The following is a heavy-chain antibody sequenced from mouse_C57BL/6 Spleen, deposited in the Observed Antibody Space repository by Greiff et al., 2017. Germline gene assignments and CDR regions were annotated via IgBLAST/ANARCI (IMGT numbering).Heavy chain of an antibody. V-gene: IGHV5-16*01. CDR3: AREGGPNWGYFDY. Sequence: EVQLQESEGGLVQPGSSMKLSCTASGFTFSDYYMAWVRQVPEKGLEWVANINYDGSSTYYLDSLKSRFIISRDNAKNILYLQMSSLKSEDTATYYCAREGGPNWGYFDYWGQGTTLTVSS. CDR1: GFTFSDYY. CDR2: INYDGSST. J-gene: IGHJ2*01. D-gene: IGHD4-1*01.